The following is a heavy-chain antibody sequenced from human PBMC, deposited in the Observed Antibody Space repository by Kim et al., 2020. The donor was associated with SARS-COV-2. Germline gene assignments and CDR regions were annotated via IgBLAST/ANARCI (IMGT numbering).Heavy chain of an antibody. D-gene: IGHD1-26*01. J-gene: IGHJ5*02. CDR3: AGEATCDTWFDP. CDR1: GDTSTSYY. Sequence: ASVKVSCKASGDTSTSYYIHWVRQAPGQGLEWMGIINPNDHSATYAQKFKGRVTVTRDASTRTVYLELSSLTFEDTAVYFCAGEATCDTWFDPWGQGTLV. CDR2: INPNDHSA. V-gene: IGHV1-46*01.